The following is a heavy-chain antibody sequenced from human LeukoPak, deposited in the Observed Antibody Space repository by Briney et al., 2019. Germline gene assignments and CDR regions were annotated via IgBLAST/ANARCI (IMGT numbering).Heavy chain of an antibody. CDR1: GFTFSSYS. V-gene: IGHV3-30*04. CDR3: ARSNYYDSRSWGFDI. J-gene: IGHJ3*02. CDR2: ILYDGSHK. Sequence: GGSLRLSCAASGFTFSSYSMHWVRQAPGKTLEWVADILYDGSHKYYADSVKGRFTISRDNSKNTLFLQMNSLRAEDTAVYYCARSNYYDSRSWGFDIWGQGTMVTVSS. D-gene: IGHD3-22*01.